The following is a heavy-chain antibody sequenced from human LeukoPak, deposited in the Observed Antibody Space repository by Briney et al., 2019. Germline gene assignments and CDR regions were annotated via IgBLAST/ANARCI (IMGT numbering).Heavy chain of an antibody. CDR1: GGSISSYY. Sequence: SETLSLTCTVSGGSISSYYWSWIRQPPGKGLEWIGSIYYSGTTHYNPSLESRVTISVDTSKNQFSLKLASVTAADTAIYYCAKGAGGFSYYNWFDPWGQGTLVTVSS. J-gene: IGHJ5*02. V-gene: IGHV4-59*12. CDR2: IYYSGTT. D-gene: IGHD5-18*01. CDR3: AKGAGGFSYYNWFDP.